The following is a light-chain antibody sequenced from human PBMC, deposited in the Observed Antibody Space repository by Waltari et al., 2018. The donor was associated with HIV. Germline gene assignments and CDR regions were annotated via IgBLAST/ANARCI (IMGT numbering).Light chain of an antibody. CDR2: RND. Sequence: SVLTQPPSASGTPGQRVTISCSGSTSNIGSNYVFWYQHLPGTAPKLLIHRNDQRPSGVPDRFSASTSGTSASLANSGLRSEDGADYYCVAWDDSLRGVLFGGGTKVAVL. V-gene: IGLV1-47*01. CDR1: TSNIGSNY. CDR3: VAWDDSLRGVL. J-gene: IGLJ2*01.